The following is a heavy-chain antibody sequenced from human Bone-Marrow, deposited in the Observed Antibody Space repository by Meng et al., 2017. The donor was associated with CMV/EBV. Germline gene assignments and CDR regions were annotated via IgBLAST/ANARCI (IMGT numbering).Heavy chain of an antibody. Sequence: GGSLRLSCAASGCTFSSYCMHWVRQAPGKGLEWVAFIRYDGSNKYYADSVKGRFTISRDNSKNTLYRQMNSLRAEDTVVYYCAKDVHYDFWSGYYPHYYYYGMDVWGQGTTVTVSS. CDR3: AKDVHYDFWSGYYPHYYYYGMDV. J-gene: IGHJ6*02. V-gene: IGHV3-30*02. CDR2: IRYDGSNK. D-gene: IGHD3-3*01. CDR1: GCTFSSYC.